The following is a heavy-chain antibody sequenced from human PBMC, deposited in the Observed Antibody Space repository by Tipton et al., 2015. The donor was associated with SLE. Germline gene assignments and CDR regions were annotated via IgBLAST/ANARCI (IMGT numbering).Heavy chain of an antibody. J-gene: IGHJ4*02. CDR3: AKSSGGLIVSLHFDS. V-gene: IGHV3-30*19. CDR1: KFTFSSSG. D-gene: IGHD3-16*02. CDR2: ISNGGMNK. Sequence: SLRLSCAASKFTFSSSGMHWVRQAPGKGLEWVTFISNGGMNKYYADSVKGRFTVSRDNAKKTLYLQMNSLRAEDTAVYYCAKSSGGLIVSLHFDSWGQGTLVTVSS.